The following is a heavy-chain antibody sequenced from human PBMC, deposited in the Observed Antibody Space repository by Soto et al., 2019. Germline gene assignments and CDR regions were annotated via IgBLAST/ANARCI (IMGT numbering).Heavy chain of an antibody. CDR3: VRAGYCSGGSCSSEWFDP. Sequence: SVKVSCKASGGTFSSYTISWVRQAPGQGLEWMGGIIPMFGTAKYAQKFQGRVTITADESTSTAYMDLSSLRSEDTAVYYCVRAGYCSGGSCSSEWFDPWGQGTLVTVSS. D-gene: IGHD2-15*01. CDR1: GGTFSSYT. CDR2: IIPMFGTA. V-gene: IGHV1-69*13. J-gene: IGHJ5*02.